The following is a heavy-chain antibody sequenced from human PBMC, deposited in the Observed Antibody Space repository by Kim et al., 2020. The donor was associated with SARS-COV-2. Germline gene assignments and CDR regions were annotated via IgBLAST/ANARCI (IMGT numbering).Heavy chain of an antibody. D-gene: IGHD2-8*01. Sequence: GGSLRLSCAASGFTFSSYGMHWVRQAPGKGLEWVAVISYDGSNKYYADSVKGRFTISRDNSKNTLYLQMNSLRAEDTAVYYCAKSLYPEMVYAIEVGFDYWGQGTLVTVSS. J-gene: IGHJ4*02. CDR1: GFTFSSYG. CDR3: AKSLYPEMVYAIEVGFDY. CDR2: ISYDGSNK. V-gene: IGHV3-30*18.